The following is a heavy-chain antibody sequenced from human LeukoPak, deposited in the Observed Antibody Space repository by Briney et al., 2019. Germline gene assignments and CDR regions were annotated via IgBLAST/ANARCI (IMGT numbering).Heavy chain of an antibody. CDR2: INPSGGST. CDR1: GYTFTSYY. J-gene: IGHJ6*02. V-gene: IGHV1-46*01. CDR3: ARDVTRYSYGYGYYYYGMDV. Sequence: AASVKVSCKASGYTFTSYYMHWVRQAPGQGLEWMGIINPSGGSTSYAQKFQGRVTMTRDTSISTAYMELSRLRSDDTAVYYCARDVTRYSYGYGYYYYGMDVWGQGTTVTVSS. D-gene: IGHD5-18*01.